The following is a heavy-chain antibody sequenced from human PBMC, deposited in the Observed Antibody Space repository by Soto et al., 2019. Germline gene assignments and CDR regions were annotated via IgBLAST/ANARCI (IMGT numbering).Heavy chain of an antibody. CDR2: INHSGST. J-gene: IGHJ5*02. CDR1: GGSFSGYY. Sequence: TLSLTCAVYGGSFSGYYWSWIRQPPGKGLEWIGEINHSGSTNYNPSLKSRVTISVDTSKNQFSLKLSSVTAADTAVYYCARPPPGFDPWGQGTLVTVSS. V-gene: IGHV4-34*01. CDR3: ARPPPGFDP.